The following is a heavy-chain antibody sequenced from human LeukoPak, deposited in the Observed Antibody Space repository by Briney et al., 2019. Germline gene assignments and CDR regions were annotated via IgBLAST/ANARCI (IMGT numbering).Heavy chain of an antibody. D-gene: IGHD2-2*01. Sequence: PSETLSLTCTVSGGSISIRSYYWGWIRQPPGKGLEWIGSIYYSGSTYYNPSLKSRVTISVDTSKNQFSLKLSSVTAADTAVYYCARSPTKRVPEDYWGQGTLVTVSS. CDR3: ARSPTKRVPEDY. CDR2: IYYSGST. CDR1: GGSISIRSYY. V-gene: IGHV4-39*07. J-gene: IGHJ4*02.